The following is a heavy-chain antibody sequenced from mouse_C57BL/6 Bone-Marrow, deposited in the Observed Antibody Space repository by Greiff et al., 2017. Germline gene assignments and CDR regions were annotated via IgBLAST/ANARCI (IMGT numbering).Heavy chain of an antibody. J-gene: IGHJ3*01. Sequence: QVQLQQPGAELVKPGASVKLSCKASGYTFTSYWMHWVKQRPGQGLEWIGMIQPNSGSTNYNEKFKSKATLTVDKSSSTAYMQLSSLTSEDSAVYYCARSYYYGSRGWFAYWGQGTLVTVSA. D-gene: IGHD1-1*01. CDR1: GYTFTSYW. V-gene: IGHV1-64*01. CDR2: IQPNSGST. CDR3: ARSYYYGSRGWFAY.